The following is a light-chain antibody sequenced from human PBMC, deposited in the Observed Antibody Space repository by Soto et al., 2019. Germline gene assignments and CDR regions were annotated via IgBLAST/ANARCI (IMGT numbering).Light chain of an antibody. J-gene: IGLJ2*01. CDR3: SSYTSSSTDVV. CDR1: SSDVGGYNY. V-gene: IGLV2-14*01. CDR2: QVT. Sequence: QSVLTQPASVSGSPGQSITISCTGTSSDVGGYNYVSWYQHHPGKAPKLMIYQVTNRFSGGKSGNTASLTISGLQAEDEADYYCSSYTSSSTDVVFGGGTKLTVL.